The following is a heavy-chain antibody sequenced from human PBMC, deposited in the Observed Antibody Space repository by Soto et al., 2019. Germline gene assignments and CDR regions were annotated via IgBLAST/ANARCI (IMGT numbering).Heavy chain of an antibody. D-gene: IGHD4-4*01. J-gene: IGHJ4*02. V-gene: IGHV3-23*01. CDR1: GFTFSDYA. CDR3: AKLLRPGLQFFDF. CDR2: ISSSGDHT. Sequence: EVQLLESGGGLVQPGGSLRLSCAASGFTFSDYAMSWVRQAPGKGLDWVSAISSSGDHTFYADSVKGRFTISRDNSKNPVYLQGNSLRAEDTAVYYCAKLLRPGLQFFDFWGQGTLVTVSS.